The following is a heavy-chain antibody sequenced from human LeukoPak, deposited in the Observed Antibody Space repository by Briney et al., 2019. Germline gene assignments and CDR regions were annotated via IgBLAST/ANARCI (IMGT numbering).Heavy chain of an antibody. J-gene: IGHJ4*02. Sequence: GGSLRLSCAASGFTFSSYWMSWVRQALGKGLEWVANIKQDGSEKYYVDSVKGRFTISRDNAKNSLYLQMNSLRAEDTAVYYCARERGDSTAYYSYYFDYWGQGTLVTVSS. D-gene: IGHD3-22*01. V-gene: IGHV3-7*01. CDR2: IKQDGSEK. CDR1: GFTFSSYW. CDR3: ARERGDSTAYYSYYFDY.